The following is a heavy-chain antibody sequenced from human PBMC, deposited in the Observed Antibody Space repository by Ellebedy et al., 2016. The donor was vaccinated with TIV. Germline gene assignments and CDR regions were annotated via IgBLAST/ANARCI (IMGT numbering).Heavy chain of an antibody. J-gene: IGHJ4*02. D-gene: IGHD6-19*01. CDR1: GFSLNAYGMC. CDR2: IDWDDDE. V-gene: IGHV2-70*11. Sequence: SGPTLVKPRQTLTLTCSFSGFSLNAYGMCVNWIRQPPGKALEWLARIDWDDDEYYSTSLKTRLTISKDTSKNQVVLTMTNVDPVDTATYFCARGTVADFLCVSDHWGQGTLVTVAS. CDR3: ARGTVADFLCVSDH.